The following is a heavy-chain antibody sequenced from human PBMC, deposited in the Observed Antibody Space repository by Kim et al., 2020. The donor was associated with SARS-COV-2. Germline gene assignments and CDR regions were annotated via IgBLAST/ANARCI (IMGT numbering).Heavy chain of an antibody. CDR2: INAGNGDT. Sequence: ASVKVSCKTSGYTFTNYAVHWVRQAPGQGLEWMGWINAGNGDTRYSQRLQGRVTITSDTSASTAYMELINLRSDDSSVFYCARTPVAGTSPYDYWGQGTL. CDR1: GYTFTNYA. J-gene: IGHJ4*02. V-gene: IGHV1-3*01. CDR3: ARTPVAGTSPYDY. D-gene: IGHD6-19*01.